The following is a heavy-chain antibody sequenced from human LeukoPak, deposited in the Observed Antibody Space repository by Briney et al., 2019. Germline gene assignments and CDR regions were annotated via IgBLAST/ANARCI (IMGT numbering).Heavy chain of an antibody. D-gene: IGHD6-13*01. CDR2: INPSGGST. CDR1: GYTFTSYY. J-gene: IGHJ4*02. Sequence: ASVKVSCKASGYTFTSYYMHWVRQAPGQELEWMGIINPSGGSTSYAQKFQGRVTMTRDMSTSTVYMELSSLRSEGTAVYYCASIAAAGTGLYFDYWGQGTLVTVSS. V-gene: IGHV1-46*01. CDR3: ASIAAAGTGLYFDY.